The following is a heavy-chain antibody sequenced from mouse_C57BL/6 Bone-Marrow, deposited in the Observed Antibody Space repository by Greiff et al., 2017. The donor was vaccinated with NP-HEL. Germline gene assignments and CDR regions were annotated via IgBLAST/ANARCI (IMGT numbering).Heavy chain of an antibody. Sequence: EVKVEESGGGLVKPGGSLKLSCAASGFTFSDYGMHWVRQAPEKGLEWVAYISSGSSTIYYADTVKGRFTISRDNAKNTLFLQMTSLRSEDTAMYYCASYYSNSHYYAMDYWGQGTSVTVSS. J-gene: IGHJ4*01. CDR1: GFTFSDYG. V-gene: IGHV5-17*01. CDR3: ASYYSNSHYYAMDY. CDR2: ISSGSSTI. D-gene: IGHD2-5*01.